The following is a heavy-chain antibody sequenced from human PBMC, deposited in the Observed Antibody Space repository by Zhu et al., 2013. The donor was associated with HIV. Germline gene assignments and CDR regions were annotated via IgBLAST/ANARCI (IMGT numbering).Heavy chain of an antibody. D-gene: IGHD1-1*01. Sequence: QVQLVQSGAGMKKPGASVKVSCKASAYTFTGYFVHWVRQAPGQGLEWMGWINPNNGVTKYARKFQGRVTMTRDTSINTAYLEVSGLTSDDTAMYYCARESGRKGTGTTSTFDYWGQGTLVTGLL. J-gene: IGHJ4*02. CDR1: AYTFTGYF. V-gene: IGHV1-2*02. CDR2: INPNNGVT. CDR3: ARESGRKGTGTTSTFDY.